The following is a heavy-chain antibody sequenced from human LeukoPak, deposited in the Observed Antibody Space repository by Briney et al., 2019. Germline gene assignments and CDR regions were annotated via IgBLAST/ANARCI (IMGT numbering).Heavy chain of an antibody. J-gene: IGHJ4*02. D-gene: IGHD1-26*01. CDR3: GRRRELDY. Sequence: SETLSLTCAVYGGSFSGYYWSWIRQPPGKGLEWIGEINHSGSTNYNPSLKSRVTISVDTSKNQFSLKLSSVTAADTAVYYCGRRRELDYWGQGTLVTVSS. V-gene: IGHV4-34*01. CDR1: GGSFSGYY. CDR2: INHSGST.